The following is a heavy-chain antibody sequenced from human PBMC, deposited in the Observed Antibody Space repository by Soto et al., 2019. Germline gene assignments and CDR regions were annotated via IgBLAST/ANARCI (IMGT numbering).Heavy chain of an antibody. CDR1: GVSINSGRHY. D-gene: IGHD5-12*01. Sequence: PSETLSLTCTVSGVSINSGRHYWSWIRQHPGKGLEWIGYIYYSGSTYYNPSLKSRVTISVDTSKNQFSLKLNSVTAADTAVYYCARSRGYNVGIHFDYWGQGTLVTVSS. CDR2: IYYSGST. CDR3: ARSRGYNVGIHFDY. V-gene: IGHV4-31*03. J-gene: IGHJ4*02.